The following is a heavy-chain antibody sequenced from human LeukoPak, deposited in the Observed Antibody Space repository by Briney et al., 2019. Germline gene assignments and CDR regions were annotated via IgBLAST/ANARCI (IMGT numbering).Heavy chain of an antibody. CDR3: ARDGILLWFGELGN. CDR2: ISSSSSTI. D-gene: IGHD3-10*01. J-gene: IGHJ4*02. Sequence: PGGSLRLSCAASGFTFSSYSMNWVRQAPGKGLEWVSYISSSSSTIYYADSVKGRFTISRDNAKNSLYLQTNSLRAEDTAVYYCARDGILLWFGELGNWGQGTLVTVSS. CDR1: GFTFSSYS. V-gene: IGHV3-48*01.